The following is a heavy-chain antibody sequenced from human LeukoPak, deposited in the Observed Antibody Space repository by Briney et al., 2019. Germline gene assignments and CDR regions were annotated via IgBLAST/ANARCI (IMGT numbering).Heavy chain of an antibody. J-gene: IGHJ4*02. Sequence: GGSPRLSCAAAGLTVSSNYMSWVRQAPGKGLEWVSVIDGGGSTYVADSGKGRFSISRDNSKTRLYLEMNSLTVEDTAVYYCARDPGNNYFDSWGEGDLVTVSS. CDR1: GLTVSSNY. D-gene: IGHD2/OR15-2a*01. CDR2: IDGGGST. V-gene: IGHV3-66*01. CDR3: ARDPGNNYFDS.